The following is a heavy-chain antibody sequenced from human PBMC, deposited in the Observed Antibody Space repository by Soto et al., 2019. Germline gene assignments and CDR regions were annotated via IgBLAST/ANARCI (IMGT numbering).Heavy chain of an antibody. D-gene: IGHD3-10*01. V-gene: IGHV4-34*01. CDR1: GGSISSYY. CDR3: ARGRGWFGESFLYYYYYGMDV. J-gene: IGHJ6*02. CDR2: INHSGGT. Sequence: SETLSLTCTVSGGSISSYYWSWIRQPPGKGLEWIGEINHSGGTNYNPSLKSRVTISVDTSKNQFSLKLSSVTAADTAVYYCARGRGWFGESFLYYYYYGMDVWGQGTTVTVSS.